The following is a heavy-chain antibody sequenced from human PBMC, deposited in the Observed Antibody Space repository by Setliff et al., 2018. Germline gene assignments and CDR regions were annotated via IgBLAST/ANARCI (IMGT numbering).Heavy chain of an antibody. J-gene: IGHJ4*02. CDR3: ARGRDFWSGYLVY. D-gene: IGHD3-3*01. CDR1: GYTFTSYA. CDR2: INAGNGNT. Sequence: ASVKVSCKASGYTFTSYAMHWVRQAPGQRLEWMGWINAGNGNTKYSQKFQGRVTITRDTSASTAYMELSSLRSDDTAVYYCARGRDFWSGYLVYWGQGTLVTVSS. V-gene: IGHV1-3*01.